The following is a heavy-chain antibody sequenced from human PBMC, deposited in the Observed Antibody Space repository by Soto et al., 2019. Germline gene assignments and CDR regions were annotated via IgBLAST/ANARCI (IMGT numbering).Heavy chain of an antibody. J-gene: IGHJ6*03. D-gene: IGHD3-16*01. CDR3: ARGKSGGDYYYYYMDV. Sequence: SETLSLTCSVSGDSINSDKYYWGWIRQPPGKGLEWIGEINHSGSTNYNPSLKSRVTISVDTSKNQFSLKLSSVTAADTAVYYCARGKSGGDYYYYYMDVWGKGTTVTVSS. CDR2: INHSGST. V-gene: IGHV4-39*07. CDR1: GDSINSDKYY.